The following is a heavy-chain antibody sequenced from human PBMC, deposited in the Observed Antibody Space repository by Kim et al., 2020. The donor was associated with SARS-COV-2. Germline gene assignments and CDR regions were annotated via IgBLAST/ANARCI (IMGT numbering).Heavy chain of an antibody. Sequence: GGSLRLSCAASGFTFSSYWMSWVRQAPGKGLEWVAHMNQDGSQKNYMGSVGGRFTISRDNAKNSLYLQMSSLRAEDTAVYYCAIDKLVGDSYLDSWGQGTLVTVSS. CDR3: AIDKLVGDSYLDS. CDR1: GFTFSSYW. CDR2: MNQDGSQK. D-gene: IGHD1-26*01. V-gene: IGHV3-7*01. J-gene: IGHJ4*02.